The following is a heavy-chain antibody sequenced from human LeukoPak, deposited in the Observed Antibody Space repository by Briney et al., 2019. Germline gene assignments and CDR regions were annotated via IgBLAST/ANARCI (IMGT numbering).Heavy chain of an antibody. D-gene: IGHD6-19*01. J-gene: IGHJ4*02. V-gene: IGHV4-38-2*01. CDR2: IYHSGST. CDR3: ARQFEQWLVPGEFDY. Sequence: SETLSLTCAVSGYSISSGYYWGWIRQPPGKGLEWIGSIYHSGSTYYNPSLKSRVAISVDTSKNQFSLKLSSVTAADTAVYYCARQFEQWLVPGEFDYWGQGTLVSVSS. CDR1: GYSISSGYY.